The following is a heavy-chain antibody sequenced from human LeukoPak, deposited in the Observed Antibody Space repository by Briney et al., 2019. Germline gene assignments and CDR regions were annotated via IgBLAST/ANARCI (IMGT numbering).Heavy chain of an antibody. CDR1: GFTFSSYS. J-gene: IGHJ3*02. V-gene: IGHV3-21*01. CDR2: ISSSSNYI. CDR3: ASIVGATNDAFDI. Sequence: PGGSLRLSCAASGFTFSSYSMNWVRQAPGKGLEWVSSISSSSNYIYYADSVKGRFTISRDNAKNSLYLQMNSLRAEDTAVYYCASIVGATNDAFDIWGQGTMVTVSS. D-gene: IGHD1-26*01.